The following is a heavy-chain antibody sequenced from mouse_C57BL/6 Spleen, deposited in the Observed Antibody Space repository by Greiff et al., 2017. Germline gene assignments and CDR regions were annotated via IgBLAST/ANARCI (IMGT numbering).Heavy chain of an antibody. CDR2: ISDGGSYT. Sequence: EVQVVESGGGLVKPGGSLKLSCAASGFTFSSYAMSWVRQTPEKRLEWVATISDGGSYTYYPDNVKGRFTISRDNAKNNLYLQMSHLKSEDTAMYYCARGGEDFDYWGQGTTLTVSS. CDR3: ARGGEDFDY. CDR1: GFTFSSYA. V-gene: IGHV5-4*01. J-gene: IGHJ2*01.